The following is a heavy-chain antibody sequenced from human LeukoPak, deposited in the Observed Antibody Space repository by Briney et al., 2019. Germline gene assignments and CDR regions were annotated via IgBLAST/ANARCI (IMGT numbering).Heavy chain of an antibody. Sequence: GGSLRLSCAASGFTFDDYGMSWVRQAPGRGLEGVSSIGWTGGITVYAVTGGVTISKDNAKNYLYLQMDSLRAEDTALYYCARVSGYGAYDAFDIWGQGAMVTVSS. J-gene: IGHJ3*02. D-gene: IGHD4-17*01. CDR1: GFTFDDYG. V-gene: IGHV3-20*04. CDR3: ARVSGYGAYDAFDI. CDR2: IGWTGGIT.